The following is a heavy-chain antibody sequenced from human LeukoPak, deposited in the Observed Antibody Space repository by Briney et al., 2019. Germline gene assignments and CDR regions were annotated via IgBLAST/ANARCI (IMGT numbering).Heavy chain of an antibody. V-gene: IGHV4-34*01. CDR2: INHSGST. Sequence: SETLSLTCAVHGGSFSGYYWSWIRQPPGKGLEWIGEINHSGSTNYNPSLKSRVTISVDTSKNQFSLKLSSVTAADTAVYYCARGRFLVARHFDYWGQGTLVTVSS. J-gene: IGHJ4*02. CDR3: ARGRFLVARHFDY. CDR1: GGSFSGYY. D-gene: IGHD3-3*01.